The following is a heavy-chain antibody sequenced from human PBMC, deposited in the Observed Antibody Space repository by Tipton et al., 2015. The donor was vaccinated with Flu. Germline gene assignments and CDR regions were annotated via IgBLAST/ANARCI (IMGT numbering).Heavy chain of an antibody. Sequence: SLRLFCAASGFTFSSYDMHWVRQATGKGLEWVSAIGTAGDTYYPGSVKGRFTISRENAKNSLYLQMNSLRAGDTAVYYCARVGVGDAFDIWGQGTMVTVSS. D-gene: IGHD3-3*01. CDR3: ARVGVGDAFDI. V-gene: IGHV3-13*01. CDR1: GFTFSSYD. CDR2: IGTAGDT. J-gene: IGHJ3*02.